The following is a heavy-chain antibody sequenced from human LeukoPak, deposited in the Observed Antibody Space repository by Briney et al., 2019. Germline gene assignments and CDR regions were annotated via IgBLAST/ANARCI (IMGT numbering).Heavy chain of an antibody. CDR3: ARVPVAAVAGTAEGAFDI. D-gene: IGHD6-19*01. Sequence: SETLSLTCAVYGGSFSGYYWSWIRQPPGKGLEWIREINHSGSTNYNPSLKSRVTISVDTSKNQFSLKLSSVTAADTAVYYGARVPVAAVAGTAEGAFDIWGQGTMVTVSS. J-gene: IGHJ3*02. CDR2: INHSGST. V-gene: IGHV4-34*01. CDR1: GGSFSGYY.